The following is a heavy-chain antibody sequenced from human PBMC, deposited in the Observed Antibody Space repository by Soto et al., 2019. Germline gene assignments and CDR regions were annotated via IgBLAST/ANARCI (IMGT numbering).Heavy chain of an antibody. CDR3: AWRLDQVLNAFHWYFDL. Sequence: QLQLQESGPGLVKPSETLSLTCTVSGGSISSSNYYWGWIRQPPGKGLEWIGSIYFSGTTYYNPSLKSRVTISVDTSKNQFSLKLSSVTAADTAVYYCAWRLDQVLNAFHWYFDLWGRGTLVSVSS. D-gene: IGHD2-2*01. CDR2: IYFSGTT. CDR1: GGSISSSNYY. V-gene: IGHV4-39*01. J-gene: IGHJ2*01.